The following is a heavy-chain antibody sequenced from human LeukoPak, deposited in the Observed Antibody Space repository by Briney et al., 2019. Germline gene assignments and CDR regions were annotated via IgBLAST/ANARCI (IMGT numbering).Heavy chain of an antibody. CDR3: ARSSSWYPFDY. CDR1: GGSFGGYY. D-gene: IGHD6-13*01. V-gene: IGHV4-34*01. CDR2: INHSGST. Sequence: SETLSLTCAVYGGSFGGYYWSWIRQPPGEGLEWIGEINHSGSTNYNPSLKSRVTISVDTSKNQFSLKLSSVTAADTAVYYCARSSSWYPFDYWGQGTLVTVSS. J-gene: IGHJ4*02.